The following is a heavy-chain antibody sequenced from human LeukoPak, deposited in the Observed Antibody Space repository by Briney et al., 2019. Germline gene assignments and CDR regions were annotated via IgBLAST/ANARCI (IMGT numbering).Heavy chain of an antibody. Sequence: GGSLRLSCAASGSGFTFSSYSMNWVRQAPGKGLEWVSSISSSSSYIYYADSVKGRFTISRDNAKNSLYLQMNSLRAEDTAVYYCARGVVPYGDSPIGWFDPWGQGTLVTVSS. J-gene: IGHJ5*02. V-gene: IGHV3-21*01. CDR2: ISSSSSYI. CDR3: ARGVVPYGDSPIGWFDP. D-gene: IGHD4-17*01. CDR1: GSGFTFSSYS.